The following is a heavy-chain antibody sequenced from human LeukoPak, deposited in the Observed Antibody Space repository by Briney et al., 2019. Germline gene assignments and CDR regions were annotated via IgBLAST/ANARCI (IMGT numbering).Heavy chain of an antibody. CDR3: AKGRGYSYGLDY. Sequence: GGSLRLSCAASGFTFSSYAMSWVRQAPGKGLEWVSAMSGSGGFTYYADSVKGRFTISRDNSKNTLYLQMNSLRAEDTAVYYCAKGRGYSYGLDYWGQGTLVTVSS. J-gene: IGHJ4*02. D-gene: IGHD5-18*01. CDR1: GFTFSSYA. CDR2: MSGSGGFT. V-gene: IGHV3-23*01.